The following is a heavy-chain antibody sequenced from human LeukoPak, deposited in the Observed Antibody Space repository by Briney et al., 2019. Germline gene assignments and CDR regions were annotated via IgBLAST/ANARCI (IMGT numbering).Heavy chain of an antibody. CDR1: GGSISSYY. Sequence: PSETLSLTCTVSGGSISSYYWSWIRQPPGKGLEWIGYIYYSGSTNYNPSLKSRVTISVDTSKNQLSLKLNSVTAADTAVYYCAREGYTYGVEGYYYYYMDVWGKGTTVTASS. CDR2: IYYSGST. D-gene: IGHD5-18*01. V-gene: IGHV4-59*01. J-gene: IGHJ6*03. CDR3: AREGYTYGVEGYYYYYMDV.